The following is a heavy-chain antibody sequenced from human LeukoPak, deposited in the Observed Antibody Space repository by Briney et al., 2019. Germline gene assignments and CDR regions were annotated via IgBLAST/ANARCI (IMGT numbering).Heavy chain of an antibody. CDR1: GFTFSSYW. V-gene: IGHV3-74*01. Sequence: GGSPRLSCAASGFTFSSYWKHWVRQAPGKGLVWVSRINTDGSSTSYADSVKGRFTISRDNAKNTLYLQMNSLRAEDTAVYYCARRTMAAPGLRYWGQGTLVTVSS. D-gene: IGHD6-6*01. CDR2: INTDGSST. CDR3: ARRTMAAPGLRY. J-gene: IGHJ4*02.